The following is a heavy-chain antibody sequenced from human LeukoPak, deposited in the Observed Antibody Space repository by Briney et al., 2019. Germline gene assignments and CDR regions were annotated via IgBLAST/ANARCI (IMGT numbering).Heavy chain of an antibody. D-gene: IGHD2-8*01. CDR3: AKDGAHGTKYYFDY. CDR2: ISGSGGST. Sequence: GGSLRLSCAASGFTFSSYAMSWVRQAPGKGLEWVSAISGSGGSTYYADSVKGRFTISRDNSKNRLYLQMNSLRAEDTAVYYCAKDGAHGTKYYFDYWGQGTLVTVSS. CDR1: GFTFSSYA. V-gene: IGHV3-23*01. J-gene: IGHJ4*02.